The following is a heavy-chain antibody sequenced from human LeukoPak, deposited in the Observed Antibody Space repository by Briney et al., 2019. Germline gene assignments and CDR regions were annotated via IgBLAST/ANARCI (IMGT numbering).Heavy chain of an antibody. CDR2: IYSGGST. V-gene: IGHV3-66*01. CDR3: ASRNKGYYYGMDV. J-gene: IGHJ6*02. CDR1: GFIVRSNY. Sequence: PRGSLRLSCAASGFIVRSNYMSGVRQAPGKVLEWVSLIYSGGSTYYADSVKGRFTISRDNSKNTLYLQMKSLRAEDTAVYYCASRNKGYYYGMDVWGQGTTVTVSS.